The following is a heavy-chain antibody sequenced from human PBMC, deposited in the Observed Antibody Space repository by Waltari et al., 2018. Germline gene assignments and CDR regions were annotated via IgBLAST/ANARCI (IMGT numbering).Heavy chain of an antibody. CDR2: ISALGST. CDR1: GGSIRSYD. CDR3: ARATGGSYSGDWFDP. D-gene: IGHD1-26*01. J-gene: IGHJ5*02. Sequence: QVQLQESGPGLVKASETLSLTCSVSGGSIRSYDWTWIRQSAGRGLEWIGRISALGSTNYNPSLKSRVTMSVDTTKNQFSLKLTSVTAADTAVYYCARATGGSYSGDWFDPWGQGSLVTVSS. V-gene: IGHV4-4*07.